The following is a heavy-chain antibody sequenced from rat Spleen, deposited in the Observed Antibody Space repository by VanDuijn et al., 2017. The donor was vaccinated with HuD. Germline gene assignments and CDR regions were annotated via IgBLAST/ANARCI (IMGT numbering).Heavy chain of an antibody. CDR2: INYDGSST. J-gene: IGHJ2*01. CDR3: TRDRTTRFDY. D-gene: IGHD3-4*01. V-gene: IGHV5-29*01. Sequence: EVQLVESGGGLVQPGRSLKLSCAASGFTLSDYYMAWVRQAPTKGLEWVATINYDGSSTYYRDSVKGRFTISRDNAKSTLYLQMDSLRSEDTATYYCTRDRTTRFDYWGQGVMVTVSS. CDR1: GFTLSDYY.